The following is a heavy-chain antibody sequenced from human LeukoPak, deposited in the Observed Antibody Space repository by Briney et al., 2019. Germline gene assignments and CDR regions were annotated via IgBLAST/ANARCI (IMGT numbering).Heavy chain of an antibody. CDR2: ISPYTGGT. V-gene: IGHV1-2*02. D-gene: IGHD7-27*01. Sequence: ASVNVSCKASGYTFTAYYIHWVRQAPGQGLEWMGWISPYTGGTNYAQKFQGRVTITQDRSSNTVYMDLNRLTSDDTALYYCVRDHNSENWGSLGKWGQGTLVTVSS. CDR3: VRDHNSENWGSLGK. CDR1: GYTFTAYY. J-gene: IGHJ4*02.